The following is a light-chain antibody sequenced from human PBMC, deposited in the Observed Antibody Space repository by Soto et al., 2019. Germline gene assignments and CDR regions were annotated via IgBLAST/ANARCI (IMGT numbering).Light chain of an antibody. V-gene: IGLV1-44*01. Sequence: QAVVTQPPSTSGTPGQRVTISCSGSNTNIGSNTVNWYQQVPGAAPKLLIYSINQRPSGVPDRFSGSKSGTSASLAITGLQSDDEADYYCSTWHVSLNDWLFGGGTKLTVL. CDR1: NTNIGSNT. CDR3: STWHVSLNDWL. CDR2: SIN. J-gene: IGLJ3*02.